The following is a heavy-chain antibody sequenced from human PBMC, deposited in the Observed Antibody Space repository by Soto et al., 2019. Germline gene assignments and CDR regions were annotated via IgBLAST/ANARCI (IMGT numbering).Heavy chain of an antibody. V-gene: IGHV4-59*01. CDR3: ARFAYYYGSGSPISSXDP. CDR1: GGSISSYY. J-gene: IGHJ5*02. Sequence: SETLSLTCTVSGGSISSYYWSWIRQPPGKGLEWIGYIYYSGSTNYNPSLKSRVTIPVDTSKNQFSLKLSSVTAADTAVYYCARFAYYYGSGSPISSXDPWGQGTLVTVS. CDR2: IYYSGST. D-gene: IGHD3-10*01.